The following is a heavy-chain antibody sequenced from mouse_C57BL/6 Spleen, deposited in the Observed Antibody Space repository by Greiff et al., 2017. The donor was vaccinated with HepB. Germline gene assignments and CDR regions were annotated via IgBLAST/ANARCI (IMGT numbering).Heavy chain of an antibody. CDR3: TGKAQATYD. V-gene: IGHV1-15*01. J-gene: IGHJ2*01. CDR1: GYTFTDYE. D-gene: IGHD3-2*02. CDR2: IDPETGGT. Sequence: VQLQQSGAELVRPGASVTLSCKASGYTFTDYEMHWVKQTPVHGLEWIGAIDPETGGTAYNQKFKGKAILTADKSSSTAYMELRSLTSEDSAVYYCTGKAQATYDWGQGTTLTVSS.